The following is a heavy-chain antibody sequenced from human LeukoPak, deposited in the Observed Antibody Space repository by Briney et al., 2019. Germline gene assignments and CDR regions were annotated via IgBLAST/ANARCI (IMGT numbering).Heavy chain of an antibody. V-gene: IGHV4-39*01. J-gene: IGHJ6*03. D-gene: IGHD2-2*01. Sequence: SETLSLTCSVSGGTISTSLYYWGWIRQPPGKGLEWIGSLYYSGRTCYNPSLKSRVTISIDTSKNQFSRRLTSMTAADTAVYYCARRYCSGADCYGGDSYYYMDVWGKGTTVTISS. CDR3: ARRYCSGADCYGGDSYYYMDV. CDR2: LYYSGRT. CDR1: GGTISTSLYY.